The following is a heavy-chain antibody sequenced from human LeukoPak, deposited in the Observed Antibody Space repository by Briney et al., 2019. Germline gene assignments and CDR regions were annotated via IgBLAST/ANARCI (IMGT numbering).Heavy chain of an antibody. CDR2: IKQDGSEK. V-gene: IGHV3-7*01. CDR1: GFTFSSYW. CDR3: ARAPDYDFWSGYYYGMDV. D-gene: IGHD3-3*01. Sequence: QAGGSLRLSCAASGFTFSSYWMSWVRQAPGKGLEWVANIKQDGSEKYYVDSVKGRFTISRDNAKNSLYLQMNSLRAEDTAVYYCARAPDYDFWSGYYYGMDVWGQGTTVTVSS. J-gene: IGHJ6*02.